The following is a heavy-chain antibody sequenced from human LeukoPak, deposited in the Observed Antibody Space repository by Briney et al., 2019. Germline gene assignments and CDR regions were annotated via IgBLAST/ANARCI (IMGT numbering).Heavy chain of an antibody. D-gene: IGHD5-18*01. CDR1: GFTFSSYW. CDR3: ARDLAYSRLDY. Sequence: GGSLRLSCSASGFTFSSYWMDWVRQAPGKGLEWVASINPDGNKKYSADSVKGRFTISRDNAENSLYLQMNSLRVEDTAFYYCARDLAYSRLDYWGQGMLVTVSS. CDR2: INPDGNKK. J-gene: IGHJ4*02. V-gene: IGHV3-7*01.